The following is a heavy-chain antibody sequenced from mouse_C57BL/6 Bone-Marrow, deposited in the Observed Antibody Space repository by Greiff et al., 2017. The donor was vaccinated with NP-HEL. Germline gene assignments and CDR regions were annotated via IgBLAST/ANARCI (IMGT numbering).Heavy chain of an antibody. J-gene: IGHJ3*01. CDR1: GYTFTDYY. V-gene: IGHV1-26*01. D-gene: IGHD2-2*01. Sequence: EVQLQQPGPELVKPGASVKISCKASGYTFTDYYMNWVKQSHGKSLEWIGDINPNNGGTSYNQKFKGKATLTVDKSSSTAYMELRSLTSEDSAVYYCARGVYGYAWFAYWGQGTLVTVSA. CDR2: INPNNGGT. CDR3: ARGVYGYAWFAY.